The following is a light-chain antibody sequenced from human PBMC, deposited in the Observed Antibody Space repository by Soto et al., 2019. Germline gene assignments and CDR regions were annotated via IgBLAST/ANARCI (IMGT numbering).Light chain of an antibody. CDR3: AAWDASLNGYV. J-gene: IGLJ1*01. CDR2: NIY. CDR1: SSNIGSKT. Sequence: QSVLTQPPSAFGTPGQRVTISCSGSSSNIGSKTVNWYQQLPGTVPKLLIHNIYQRPSGVPDRFSGSKSGTSASLAISGLQSEDEADYYCAAWDASLNGYVFGAGTRSPS. V-gene: IGLV1-44*01.